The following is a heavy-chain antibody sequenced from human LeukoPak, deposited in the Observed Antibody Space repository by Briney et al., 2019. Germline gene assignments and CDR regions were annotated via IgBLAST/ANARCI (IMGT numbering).Heavy chain of an antibody. CDR2: IIPIFGTA. D-gene: IGHD2-2*01. Sequence: SVKVSCKASGGTFSNYAISWVRQAPGQGLEWMGGIIPIFGTANYAQKFQGRVTITTDESTSTAYMELSSLRSEDTAVYYCARVPRLRYCSSTSCYAEYWGQGTLVTVSS. V-gene: IGHV1-69*05. J-gene: IGHJ4*02. CDR3: ARVPRLRYCSSTSCYAEY. CDR1: GGTFSNYA.